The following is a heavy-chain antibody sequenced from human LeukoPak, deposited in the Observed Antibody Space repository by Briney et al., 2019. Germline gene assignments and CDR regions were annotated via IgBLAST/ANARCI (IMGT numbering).Heavy chain of an antibody. CDR1: GGSFSGYY. Sequence: PSETLSLTCAVYGGSFSGYYWSWIRQPPGKGLEWIGSIYYSGSTYYNPSLKSRVTISVDTSKNQFSLKLTSVTAADTAVYYCANSITMARGVSDYWGQGTLVTVSS. V-gene: IGHV4-34*01. J-gene: IGHJ4*02. CDR2: IYYSGST. CDR3: ANSITMARGVSDY. D-gene: IGHD3-10*01.